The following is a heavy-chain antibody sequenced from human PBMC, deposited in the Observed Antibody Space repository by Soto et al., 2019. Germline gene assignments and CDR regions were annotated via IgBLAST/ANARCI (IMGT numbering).Heavy chain of an antibody. CDR2: ISYDGNNK. CDR3: AKSVYNWNDGFFDY. J-gene: IGHJ4*02. Sequence: GSLRLSCAASGFTFSTYGMHWVRQAPGKGLEWVAVISYDGNNKYYADSVKGRFTISRDNSKNTLYLQMSSLRAEDTAVYYCAKSVYNWNDGFFDYWGQGTLDTVSS. D-gene: IGHD1-1*01. V-gene: IGHV3-30*18. CDR1: GFTFSTYG.